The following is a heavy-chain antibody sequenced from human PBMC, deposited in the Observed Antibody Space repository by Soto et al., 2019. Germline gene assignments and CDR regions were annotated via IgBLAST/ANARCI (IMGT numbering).Heavy chain of an antibody. D-gene: IGHD3-10*01. CDR2: INTHNGNT. Sequence: ASVKVSCKASGYTFTTYGISWVRQAPGQGLEWLGWINTHNGNTNYAQNLQGRVIMTADTSASTAYMELRSLRSDDTAIYYCTREGSAPYYYYGMDAWGQGTTVTVSS. CDR1: GYTFTTYG. CDR3: TREGSAPYYYYGMDA. J-gene: IGHJ6*02. V-gene: IGHV1-18*01.